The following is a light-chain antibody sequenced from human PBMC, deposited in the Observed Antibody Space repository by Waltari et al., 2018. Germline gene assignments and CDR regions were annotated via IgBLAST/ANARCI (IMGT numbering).Light chain of an antibody. CDR2: CKN. Sequence: SSELTQDPAVSVALGQTVRITCQGASLRASYASWYQQKSGQAPILVLFCKNKRPSGIPDRFSGYNSETTTSLTITGAQAEDEADDYCSSRDSSASHVLFAGGTKLTVL. J-gene: IGLJ2*01. CDR1: SLRASY. V-gene: IGLV3-19*01. CDR3: SSRDSSASHVL.